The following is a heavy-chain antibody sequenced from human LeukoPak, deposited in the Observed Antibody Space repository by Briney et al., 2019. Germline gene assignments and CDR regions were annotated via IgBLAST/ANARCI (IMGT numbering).Heavy chain of an antibody. D-gene: IGHD2-2*02. CDR1: GFTFSSYG. Sequence: PGGSLRLSCAASGFTFSSYGMHWVRQAPGKGLEWVAFIRYDGSNKYYADSVKGRFTISRDNSKNTPYLQMNSLRAKDTAVYYCAKDLKGYCSSTSCYTGIDYWGQGTLVTVSS. J-gene: IGHJ4*02. CDR2: IRYDGSNK. CDR3: AKDLKGYCSSTSCYTGIDY. V-gene: IGHV3-30*02.